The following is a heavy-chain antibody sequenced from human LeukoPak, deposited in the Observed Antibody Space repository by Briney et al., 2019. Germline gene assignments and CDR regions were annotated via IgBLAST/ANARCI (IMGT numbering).Heavy chain of an antibody. CDR1: GFTFSSYS. J-gene: IGHJ6*03. Sequence: GGSLRLSCAASGFTFSSYSMNWVRQAPGKGLEWVPSISSSSSYIYYADSVKGRFTISRDNAKNSLYLQMNSLRAEDTAVYYCARDQVVVAATKYYYYYYYMDVWGKGTMVTVSS. D-gene: IGHD2-15*01. V-gene: IGHV3-21*01. CDR2: ISSSSSYI. CDR3: ARDQVVVAATKYYYYYYYMDV.